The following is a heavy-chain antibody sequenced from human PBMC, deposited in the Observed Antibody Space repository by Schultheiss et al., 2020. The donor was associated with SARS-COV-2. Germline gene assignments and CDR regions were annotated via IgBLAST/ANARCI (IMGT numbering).Heavy chain of an antibody. D-gene: IGHD2-21*01. V-gene: IGHV4-59*12. J-gene: IGHJ4*02. CDR3: ARDRGDSRPYYFDY. CDR1: GGSISSYY. CDR2: IYYSGST. Sequence: SETLSLTCTVSGGSISSYYWSWIRQHPGKGLEWIGYIYYSGSTYYNPSLKSRVTISVDTSKNQFSLKLSSVTAADTAVYYCARDRGDSRPYYFDYWGQGTLVTVSS.